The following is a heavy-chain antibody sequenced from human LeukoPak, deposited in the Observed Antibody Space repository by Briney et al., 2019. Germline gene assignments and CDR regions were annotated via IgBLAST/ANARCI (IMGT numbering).Heavy chain of an antibody. V-gene: IGHV1-2*02. CDR1: GYTFTSYD. J-gene: IGHJ4*02. CDR3: ARVLSAAGSGGDY. Sequence: ASVKVSCKASGYTFTSYDINWVRQATGQGLEWMGWINPNSGGTNYAQKFQGRVTMTRDTSISTAYMELSRLRSDDTAVYYCARVLSAAGSGGDYWGQGTLVTVSS. D-gene: IGHD6-13*01. CDR2: INPNSGGT.